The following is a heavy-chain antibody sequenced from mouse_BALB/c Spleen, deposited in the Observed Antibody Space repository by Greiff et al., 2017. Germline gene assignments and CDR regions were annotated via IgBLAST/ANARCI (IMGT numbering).Heavy chain of an antibody. J-gene: IGHJ3*01. Sequence: EVKLVESGGGLVQPGGSMKLSCVASGFTFSNYWMNWVRQSPEKGLEWVAEIRLKSNNYATHYAESVKGRFTISRDDSKSSVYLQMNNLRAEDTGIYYCTRPYYDYGFAYWGQGTLVTVSA. CDR1: GFTFSNYW. CDR2: IRLKSNNYAT. D-gene: IGHD2-4*01. CDR3: TRPYYDYGFAY. V-gene: IGHV6-6*02.